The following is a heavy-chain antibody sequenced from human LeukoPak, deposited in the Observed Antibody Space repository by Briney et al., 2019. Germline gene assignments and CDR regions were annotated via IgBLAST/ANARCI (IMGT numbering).Heavy chain of an antibody. CDR3: ARGPYKYDGSGAFDI. V-gene: IGHV4-34*01. CDR1: GGSFSGYY. Sequence: SETLSLTCAVYGGSFSGYYWSWIRQPPGKGLEWIGEINHSGSTNYNPSLKSRVTISVDTSKNQFSLKLTSVTAADTAVYYCARGPYKYDGSGAFDIWGQGTMVTVSS. J-gene: IGHJ3*02. D-gene: IGHD3-22*01. CDR2: INHSGST.